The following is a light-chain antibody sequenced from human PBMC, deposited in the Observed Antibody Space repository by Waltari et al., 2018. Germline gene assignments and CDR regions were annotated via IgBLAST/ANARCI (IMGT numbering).Light chain of an antibody. J-gene: IGLJ3*02. CDR1: SSDIGRYKY. CDR3: SSYTTSSTWV. V-gene: IGLV2-14*03. CDR2: EVD. Sequence: QSALTQPASVSGSPGQSITISSIGTSSDIGRYKYVSWYQQHPGKGPKLILYEVDNRPSGVSDRFSGSKSGNTASLTISGLQTDDEANYYCSSYTTSSTWVFGGGTQLTVL.